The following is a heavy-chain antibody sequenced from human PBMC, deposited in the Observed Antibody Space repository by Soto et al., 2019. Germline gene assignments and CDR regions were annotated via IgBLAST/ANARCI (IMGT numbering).Heavy chain of an antibody. D-gene: IGHD3-22*01. CDR3: ARLGGFYQSLDS. CDR2: ICYTGTT. J-gene: IGHJ5*01. V-gene: IGHV4-59*08. Sequence: SETLSLTCTVSGGSISSYYWSWIRQPPGKGLEWIGYICYTGTTTYNPSIKSRVTISVDSSKNQFSLNLTSVSAADTAVYYCARLGGFYQSLDSWGQGTLVTVS. CDR1: GGSISSYY.